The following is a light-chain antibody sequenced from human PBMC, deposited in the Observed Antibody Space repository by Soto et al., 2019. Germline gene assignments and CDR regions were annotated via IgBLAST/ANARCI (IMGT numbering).Light chain of an antibody. Sequence: IKVNQSLFALCACLGARVTLTGLASQAIGTALGWYQQKPGKAPKRLIYAASSLQSGVPSRFSGSGSGTEFTLSISSLQPDDFATYYCQHYNVYPWTFGQGTKVDIK. CDR3: QHYNVYPWT. CDR1: QAIGTA. J-gene: IGKJ1*01. V-gene: IGKV1-17*01. CDR2: AAS.